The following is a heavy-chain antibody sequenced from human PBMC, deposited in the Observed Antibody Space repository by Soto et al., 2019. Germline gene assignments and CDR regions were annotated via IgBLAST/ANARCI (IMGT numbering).Heavy chain of an antibody. Sequence: PGGSLRLSCAASGFTFIDYYMSWSRQAPGKGLEWVSYISSSSSYTNYADSVKGRFTTSSDSSKTTVYLQMNGLRPDDTAVYYCATWHEREHAYDVWGQGTTVTVSS. CDR3: ATWHEREHAYDV. V-gene: IGHV3-11*03. D-gene: IGHD1-1*01. CDR2: ISSSSSYT. J-gene: IGHJ3*01. CDR1: GFTFIDYY.